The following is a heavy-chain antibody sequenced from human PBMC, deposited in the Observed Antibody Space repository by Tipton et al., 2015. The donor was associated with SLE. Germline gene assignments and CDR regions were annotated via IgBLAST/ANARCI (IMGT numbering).Heavy chain of an antibody. CDR1: GFTLSSYG. CDR2: IWYDGSNK. V-gene: IGHV3-33*06. D-gene: IGHD3-3*01. Sequence: RSLRLSCAASGFTLSSYGMHWVRQAPGKGLEWVAVIWYDGSNKYYADSVKGRFTISRDNSKNTLYLQMNSLRIEDTAVYYCAKELSWNGEFFQHWGQGTLVSVSS. J-gene: IGHJ1*01. CDR3: AKELSWNGEFFQH.